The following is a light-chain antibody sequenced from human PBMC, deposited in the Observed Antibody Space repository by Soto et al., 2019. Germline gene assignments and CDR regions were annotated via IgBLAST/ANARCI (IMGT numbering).Light chain of an antibody. CDR2: DAS. J-gene: IGKJ2*01. CDR1: QSVSSSY. V-gene: IGKV3-20*01. Sequence: EIVLTQSPGTRSLSPGERATLSCRASQSVSSSYLAWYQQKPGQAPRLIIYDASNRATGIPDRFSGSGSGTDFTLTISRLEPEDFAVYYCQQYGSSPYTFGQGTKLELK. CDR3: QQYGSSPYT.